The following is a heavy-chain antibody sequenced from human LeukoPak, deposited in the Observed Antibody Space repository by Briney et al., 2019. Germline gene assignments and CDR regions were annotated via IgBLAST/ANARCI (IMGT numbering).Heavy chain of an antibody. Sequence: GESLKISCQGSGYSFTSYWIGWVRQIPGKGLEWMGIIYPGDSDTRYSPSFQGQVTISADKSISTAYLQWSSLKASDTAMYYCARHSWRGYSYAGIDYWGQGTLVTASS. J-gene: IGHJ4*02. CDR1: GYSFTSYW. D-gene: IGHD5-18*01. V-gene: IGHV5-51*01. CDR3: ARHSWRGYSYAGIDY. CDR2: IYPGDSDT.